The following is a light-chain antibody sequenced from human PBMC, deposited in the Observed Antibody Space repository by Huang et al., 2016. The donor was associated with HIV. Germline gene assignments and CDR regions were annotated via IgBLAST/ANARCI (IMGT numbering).Light chain of an antibody. J-gene: IGKJ3*01. V-gene: IGKV3-11*01. CDR1: QKINTY. Sequence: EILLTQSPATLSLSPGERPTLSCTASQKINTYLAWYQQKPGQAPRLLIYDASTRAPDTPARFRGSGSGTDFTLTITKLEPEDFAVYFCQQRSNWPPFTFGPGTKVDRK. CDR2: DAS. CDR3: QQRSNWPPFT.